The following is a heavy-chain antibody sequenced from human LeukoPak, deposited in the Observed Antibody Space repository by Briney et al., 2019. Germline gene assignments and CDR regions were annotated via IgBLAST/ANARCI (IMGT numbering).Heavy chain of an antibody. CDR2: ISLSGLT. D-gene: IGHD2-8*01. V-gene: IGHV4-4*02. J-gene: IGHJ4*02. Sequence: PSETLSLTCGVSGGSISNSNWWSWVRHPPGQGLEWRGEISLSGLTNYHPSLKSRVTVSLYKSNNHLALNLTSVTAPGTAVYYCSRENGAFSPFGYWGQGTLVSVPS. CDR3: SRENGAFSPFGY. CDR1: GGSISNSNW.